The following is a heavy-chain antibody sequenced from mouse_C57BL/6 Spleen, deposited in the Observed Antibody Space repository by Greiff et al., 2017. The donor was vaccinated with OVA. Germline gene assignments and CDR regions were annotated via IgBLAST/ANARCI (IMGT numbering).Heavy chain of an antibody. CDR3: ARHGYDSRYYYAMDY. CDR1: GFTFSDYG. Sequence: EVQRVESGGGLVKPGGSLKLSCAASGFTFSDYGMHWVRQAPEKGLEWVAYISSGSSTIYYADTVKGRFTISRDNAEDTLFLQMTSLRDEVTAMYYCARHGYDSRYYYAMDYWGQGTSVTVSS. CDR2: ISSGSSTI. V-gene: IGHV5-17*01. D-gene: IGHD2-2*01. J-gene: IGHJ4*01.